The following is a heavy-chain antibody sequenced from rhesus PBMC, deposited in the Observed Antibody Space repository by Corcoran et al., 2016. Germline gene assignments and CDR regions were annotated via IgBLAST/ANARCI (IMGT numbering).Heavy chain of an antibody. CDR3: ARDFIAAAGTGALA. CDR2: IYGGRWST. D-gene: IGHD6-31*01. J-gene: IGHJ5-1*01. CDR1: GGSVSGYYL. V-gene: IGHV4-73*01. Sequence: QVQLQESGPGVVKPSEPLSLTCAVYGGSVSGYYLWSCIRRPPGRRLEWIGYIYGGRWSTSYNPSLKKRVTISKATSKNQFSLKLSSVTAADTAVYYCARDFIAAAGTGALAWGPGVLVTVSS.